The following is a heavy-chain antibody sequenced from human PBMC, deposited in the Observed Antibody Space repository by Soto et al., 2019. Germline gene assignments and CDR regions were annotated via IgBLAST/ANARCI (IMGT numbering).Heavy chain of an antibody. Sequence: PSETLSLTCTVSGGSISSYYWSWIRQPPGKGLEWIGYIYYSGSTNYNPSLKSRVTISVDTSKNQFSLKLSSVTAADTAVYYCARDVQESGPHNYYDCGMDDWGQGTTVTVSS. CDR2: IYYSGST. D-gene: IGHD6-25*01. CDR1: GGSISSYY. V-gene: IGHV4-59*01. CDR3: ARDVQESGPHNYYDCGMDD. J-gene: IGHJ6*02.